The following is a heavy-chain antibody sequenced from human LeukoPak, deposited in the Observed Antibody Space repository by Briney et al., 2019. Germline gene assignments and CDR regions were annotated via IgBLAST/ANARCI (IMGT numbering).Heavy chain of an antibody. V-gene: IGHV4-59*11. CDR2: ISDSGST. Sequence: SETLSLACVVSGGSLSTHHWSWIRQSPGRGLEWIGYISDSGSTNYNPSLKSRVTISVDTSKNQFSLMLSSVTAADTAVYYCARGYDSSAYYPFNYWGQGTLVTVSS. D-gene: IGHD3-22*01. CDR1: GGSLSTHH. CDR3: ARGYDSSAYYPFNY. J-gene: IGHJ4*02.